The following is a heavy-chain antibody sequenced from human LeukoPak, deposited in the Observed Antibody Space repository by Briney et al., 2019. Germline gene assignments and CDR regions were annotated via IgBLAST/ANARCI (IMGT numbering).Heavy chain of an antibody. Sequence: GGSLRLSCAASGFTVSSNYMSWVRQAPGKGLEWVSRINTDGSSISYADSVKGRFTISRDNAKNTLYLQMNSLRAEDTAVYYCARAHSSIAAINWGQGTLVTVSS. CDR2: INTDGSSI. D-gene: IGHD6-6*01. CDR3: ARAHSSIAAIN. V-gene: IGHV3-74*01. CDR1: GFTVSSNY. J-gene: IGHJ4*02.